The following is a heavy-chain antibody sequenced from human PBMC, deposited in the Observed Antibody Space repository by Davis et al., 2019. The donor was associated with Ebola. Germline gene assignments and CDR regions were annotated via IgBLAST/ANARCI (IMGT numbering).Heavy chain of an antibody. D-gene: IGHD3-10*01. Sequence: GGSLRLSCAASGFTFSSYGMHWVRQAPGKGLEWVAVIWYDGSNKYYADSVKGRFTISRDNSKNTLYLQMNSLRAEDTAVYYCASEWFRGRYYYYGMDVWGQGTTVTVSS. CDR3: ASEWFRGRYYYYGMDV. V-gene: IGHV3-33*01. J-gene: IGHJ6*02. CDR2: IWYDGSNK. CDR1: GFTFSSYG.